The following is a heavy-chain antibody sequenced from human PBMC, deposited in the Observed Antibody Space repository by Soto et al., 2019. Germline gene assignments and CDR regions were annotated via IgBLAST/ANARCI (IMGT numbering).Heavy chain of an antibody. CDR2: ISGSGGST. CDR3: AKDKGYDTSGPRDY. Sequence: PGGSLRLSCAASAFTFSSYAMSWVRQAPGKGLEWVSGISGSGGSTQYAGSVKGRFTISRDNSKNTLYLQMNSLRAEDTAVYYCAKDKGYDTSGPRDYWGQGTLVTVSS. V-gene: IGHV3-23*01. J-gene: IGHJ4*02. CDR1: AFTFSSYA. D-gene: IGHD3-22*01.